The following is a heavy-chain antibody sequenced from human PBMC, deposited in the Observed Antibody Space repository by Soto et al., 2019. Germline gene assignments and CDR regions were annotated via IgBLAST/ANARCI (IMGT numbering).Heavy chain of an antibody. V-gene: IGHV1-46*01. J-gene: IGHJ6*02. CDR1: GYTFTTYY. D-gene: IGHD1-20*01. Sequence: ASVKLSCKASGYTFTTYYMRWVRQATGQGLEWMGIINPSGGSTSYAQKFQGRVTMTRDTSTSTVYMELSSLRSEDTAVYYCARVVGMRDHYYYYGMDVWGQGTTVTVSS. CDR2: INPSGGST. CDR3: ARVVGMRDHYYYYGMDV.